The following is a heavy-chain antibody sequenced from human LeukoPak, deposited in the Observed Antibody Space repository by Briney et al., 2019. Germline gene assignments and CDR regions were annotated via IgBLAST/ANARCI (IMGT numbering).Heavy chain of an antibody. V-gene: IGHV3-11*01. J-gene: IGHJ6*02. CDR1: GFTFSGYY. D-gene: IGHD6-19*01. Sequence: GGSLSLYCAASGFTFSGYYMSWIRQAPGKGLEWVSYISSSGSNIYYADSVKGRFTISRDNATNSVYLQMRSLRAEDTAVYYCARDPPSYSRGLYGIDVWGQGTMVTVSS. CDR3: ARDPPSYSRGLYGIDV. CDR2: ISSSGSNI.